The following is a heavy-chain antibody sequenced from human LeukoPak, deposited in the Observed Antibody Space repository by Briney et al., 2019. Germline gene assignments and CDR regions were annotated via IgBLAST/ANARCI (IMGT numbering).Heavy chain of an antibody. CDR1: GFTFDDYA. Sequence: GGSLRLSCAASGFTFDDYAMHWVRQAPGKGLEWVSLISGDGGSTYYADSVKGRLTISRDDSKNSLYLQMNSLRTEDTALYYCANLGYDFWSGYYTRYYYYMDVWGKGTTVTVSS. CDR2: ISGDGGST. D-gene: IGHD3-3*01. V-gene: IGHV3-43*02. J-gene: IGHJ6*03. CDR3: ANLGYDFWSGYYTRYYYYMDV.